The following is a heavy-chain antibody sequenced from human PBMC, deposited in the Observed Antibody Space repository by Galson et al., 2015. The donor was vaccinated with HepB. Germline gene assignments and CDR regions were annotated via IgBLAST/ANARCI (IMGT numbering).Heavy chain of an antibody. V-gene: IGHV3-30*04. CDR3: ARERGIVVVVAATPPIDY. Sequence: SLRLSCAASGFTFSSYAMHWVRQAPGKGLEWVAVISYDGSNKYYADSVKGRFTISRDNSKNTLYLQMNSLRAEDTAVYYCARERGIVVVVAATPPIDYWGQGTLVTVSS. D-gene: IGHD2-15*01. CDR1: GFTFSSYA. CDR2: ISYDGSNK. J-gene: IGHJ4*02.